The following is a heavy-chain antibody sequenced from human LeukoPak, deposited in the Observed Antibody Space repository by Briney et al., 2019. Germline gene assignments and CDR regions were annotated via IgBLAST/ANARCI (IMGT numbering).Heavy chain of an antibody. CDR1: GGSISSSSYY. J-gene: IGHJ5*02. CDR2: IYYSGST. V-gene: IGHV4-39*01. D-gene: IGHD6-6*01. CDR3: ARSSARFDP. Sequence: SETLSLTCSVSGGSISSSSYYWGWIRQPPGKGLEWIGSIYYSGSTSYNPSLKSRVTISVDTSKNQFSLKLNSVTAADTAVYYCARSSARFDPWGQGTLVTVSS.